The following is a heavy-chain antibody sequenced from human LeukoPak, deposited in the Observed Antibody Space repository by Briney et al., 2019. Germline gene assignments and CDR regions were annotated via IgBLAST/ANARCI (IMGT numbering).Heavy chain of an antibody. CDR1: GFTFSDTW. V-gene: IGHV3-74*01. D-gene: IGHD2/OR15-2a*01. J-gene: IGHJ4*02. Sequence: GGSLRLSCAASGFTFSDTWMHWVRQAPGEGLVWVSRTRSDGSDTRYAESVKGRFTISRDNAKNTLYLQMNSLRAEDTDVYYFARDWFHAIDYWGKGTLVTVSS. CDR3: ARDWFHAIDY. CDR2: TRSDGSDT.